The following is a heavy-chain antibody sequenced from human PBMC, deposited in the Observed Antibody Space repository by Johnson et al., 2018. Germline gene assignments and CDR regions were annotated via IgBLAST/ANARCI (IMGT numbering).Heavy chain of an antibody. CDR2: IWYDGSNK. CDR1: GFTFSSYA. CDR3: AKGGYYDNTGYLCAFDI. V-gene: IGHV3-30*04. Sequence: QVQLVQSGGGVVQPGRSLRLSCAASGFTFSSYAMHWVRQAPGKGLEWVAVIWYDGSNKYYADSVKGRFPISRDNSKNTLYLKMNSLRAEDTAVYYCAKGGYYDNTGYLCAFDIWGQGTMVTVSS. D-gene: IGHD3-22*01. J-gene: IGHJ3*02.